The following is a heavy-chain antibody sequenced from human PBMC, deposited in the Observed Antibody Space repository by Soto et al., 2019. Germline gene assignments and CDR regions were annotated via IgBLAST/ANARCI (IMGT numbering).Heavy chain of an antibody. CDR3: AKDQAAAGTISRYFQH. CDR1: GFSFSTYA. Sequence: GGSLRLSCAASGFSFSTYAMSWVRQAPGKGLEWVSGISGSGVTTYYAASLKGRLTISGDNSKNTLYRQVNSLRAEDTAVYYCAKDQAAAGTISRYFQHWGQGTLVTVSS. CDR2: ISGSGVTT. D-gene: IGHD6-13*01. J-gene: IGHJ1*01. V-gene: IGHV3-23*01.